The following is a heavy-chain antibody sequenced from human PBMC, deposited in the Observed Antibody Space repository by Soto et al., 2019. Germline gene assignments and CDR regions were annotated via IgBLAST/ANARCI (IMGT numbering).Heavy chain of an antibody. J-gene: IGHJ4*02. V-gene: IGHV4-59*01. CDR2: IEYSGRT. D-gene: IGHD3-10*01. CDR3: ARGRFGAYVDF. Sequence: QVQLQESGPGLVKPSETLSLTCTVSGDSMRNSYWSWIRQSPGKSLEWMAYIEYSGRTEVKPSLQSRVIISSDTSKHQFSLTLNSVTAVDTAIYYCARGRFGAYVDFWGQGTLVAVSS. CDR1: GDSMRNSY.